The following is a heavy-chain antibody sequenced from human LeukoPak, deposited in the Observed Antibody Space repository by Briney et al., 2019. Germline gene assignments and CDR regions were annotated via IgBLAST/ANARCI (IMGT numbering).Heavy chain of an antibody. D-gene: IGHD2-2*02. Sequence: SETLFLTYAVSGYSTSSGFYWGWIRQPPGQGLEWIGSIYHSGSTYYNPSLKSRVTISVDTSKNQFSLKLSSVTAADTAVYYCARHDIVVVPAAIDYWGQGTLVTVSS. CDR1: GYSTSSGFY. J-gene: IGHJ4*02. CDR3: ARHDIVVVPAAIDY. CDR2: IYHSGST. V-gene: IGHV4-38-2*01.